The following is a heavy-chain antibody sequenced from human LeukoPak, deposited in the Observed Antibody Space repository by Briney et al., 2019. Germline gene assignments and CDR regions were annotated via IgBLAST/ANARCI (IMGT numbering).Heavy chain of an antibody. D-gene: IGHD3-22*01. CDR2: INPSGGST. V-gene: IGHV1-46*01. J-gene: IGHJ4*02. Sequence: ASVKVSCKASGYTFTSYYMHWVRQAPGQGLEWMGLINPSGGSTSYAQKFQGRVTMTRDTSTSTVYMELSSLRSEDTAVYYCARGPRVVYYDSSGYYYGPFDYWGQGTLVTVPS. CDR3: ARGPRVVYYDSSGYYYGPFDY. CDR1: GYTFTSYY.